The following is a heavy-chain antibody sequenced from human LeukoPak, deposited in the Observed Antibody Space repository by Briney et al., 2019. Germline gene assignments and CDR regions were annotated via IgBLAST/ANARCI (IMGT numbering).Heavy chain of an antibody. CDR2: INHSGST. V-gene: IGHV4-34*01. J-gene: IGHJ5*02. Sequence: PSETLSLTCAVYGGSFSGYYWSWIRQPPGKGLEWIGEINHSGSTNYNPSLKSRVTISVDTSKNQFSLKLSSVTAADTAVYYCARVGHIVVVTAIQNWFDPWGQGTLVTVSS. D-gene: IGHD2-21*02. CDR1: GGSFSGYY. CDR3: ARVGHIVVVTAIQNWFDP.